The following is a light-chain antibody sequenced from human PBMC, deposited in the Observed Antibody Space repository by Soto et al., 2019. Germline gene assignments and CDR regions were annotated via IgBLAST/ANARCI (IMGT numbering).Light chain of an antibody. Sequence: DIQMTQSPSTLSASVGDRVSITCRASQSISSWLAWYQQQPGKAPKVLIYKSSTLESGVPLRFSGSGSGTEFTLTISSLQPDDFATYYGRQYKSYPLTFGGGTKVEIK. CDR2: KSS. CDR3: RQYKSYPLT. J-gene: IGKJ4*01. CDR1: QSISSW. V-gene: IGKV1-5*03.